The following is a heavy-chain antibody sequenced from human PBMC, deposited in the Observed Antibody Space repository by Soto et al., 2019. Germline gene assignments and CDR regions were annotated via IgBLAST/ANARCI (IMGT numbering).Heavy chain of an antibody. CDR1: GFTFSSYG. D-gene: IGHD2-2*01. Sequence: PGGSLRLSCAASGFTFSSYGMHWVRQAPGKGLEWVAVIWYDGSNKYYADSVKGRFTISRDNSKNTLYLQMNSLRAEDTAVYYCARARAAGIVVVPAAPHPYYYGMDVWGQGTTVTVSS. CDR3: ARARAAGIVVVPAAPHPYYYGMDV. J-gene: IGHJ6*02. CDR2: IWYDGSNK. V-gene: IGHV3-33*01.